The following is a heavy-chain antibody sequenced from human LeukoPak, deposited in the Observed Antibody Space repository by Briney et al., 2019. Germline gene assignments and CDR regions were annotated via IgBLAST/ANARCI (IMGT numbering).Heavy chain of an antibody. CDR2: ISSGSSYI. Sequence: PGGSLRLSCAASGFTFSSYSMNWVRQAPGKGLEWVSSISSGSSYIYYADSVKGRFTISRDNAKNSLYLQMNSLRAEDTAVYYCEREFAVILVSAQNYWGQGSLVTV. CDR3: EREFAVILVSAQNY. V-gene: IGHV3-21*01. CDR1: GFTFSSYS. D-gene: IGHD2-8*02. J-gene: IGHJ4*02.